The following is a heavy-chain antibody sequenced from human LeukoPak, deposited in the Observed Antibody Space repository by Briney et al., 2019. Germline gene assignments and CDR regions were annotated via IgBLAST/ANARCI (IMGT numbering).Heavy chain of an antibody. CDR1: GGTFGSYA. CDR2: IIPIFGTA. Sequence: ASVKVSCKASGGTFGSYAISWVRQAPGQGLEWMGGIIPIFGTANYAQKSQGRVTITTDESTSTAYMELSSLRSEDTAVYYCARGPDSSGNYYYFDYWGQGTLVTVSS. J-gene: IGHJ4*02. V-gene: IGHV1-69*05. D-gene: IGHD3-22*01. CDR3: ARGPDSSGNYYYFDY.